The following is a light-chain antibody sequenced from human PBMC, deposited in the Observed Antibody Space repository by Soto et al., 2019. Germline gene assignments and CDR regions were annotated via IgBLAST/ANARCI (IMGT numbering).Light chain of an antibody. Sequence: QSVLTQPASVSGSPGQSITISCTGTSSDVGGYNSVSWYQQQPGKAPKLMIYDVSNRPSGVSNRFSGSKSGNTASLTISGLQAEDEADYYCSSYTSSTTLLFGGGTKLTVL. CDR2: DVS. V-gene: IGLV2-14*03. CDR3: SSYTSSTTLL. J-gene: IGLJ2*01. CDR1: SSDVGGYNS.